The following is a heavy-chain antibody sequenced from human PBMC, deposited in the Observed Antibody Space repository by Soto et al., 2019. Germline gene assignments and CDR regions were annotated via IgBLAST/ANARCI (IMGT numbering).Heavy chain of an antibody. CDR2: ISGSGGST. J-gene: IGHJ6*02. CDR3: ATGSSSSGEYYYYGMDV. V-gene: IGHV3-23*01. D-gene: IGHD6-6*01. Sequence: PGGSLRLSCAASGFTFSSYAMSWVRQAPGKGLEWVSAISGSGGSTYYADSVKGRFTISRDNSKNTLYLQMNSLRAEDTAVYYCATGSSSSGEYYYYGMDVWGQGTTVTVSS. CDR1: GFTFSSYA.